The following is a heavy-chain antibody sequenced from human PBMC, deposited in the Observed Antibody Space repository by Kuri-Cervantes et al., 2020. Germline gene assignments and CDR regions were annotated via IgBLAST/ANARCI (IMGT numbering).Heavy chain of an antibody. CDR2: ISWSSGSI. CDR1: GFTFDDYA. CDR3: AKDNGVGQWLVVGFDI. D-gene: IGHD6-19*01. J-gene: IGHJ3*02. Sequence: GGSLRLSCAASGFTFDDYAMHWVRQAPGKGLEWVAGISWSSGSIGYADSVKGRFTISRDNAKNSLYLQMNSLRAEDTALYYCAKDNGVGQWLVVGFDIWGQGTMVTVSS. V-gene: IGHV3-9*01.